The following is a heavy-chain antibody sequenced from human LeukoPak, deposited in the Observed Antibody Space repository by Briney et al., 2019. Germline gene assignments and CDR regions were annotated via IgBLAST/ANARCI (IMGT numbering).Heavy chain of an antibody. V-gene: IGHV1-46*01. CDR1: GYTFTNYY. J-gene: IGHJ4*02. CDR2: INPSGSST. Sequence: GASVKVSCKTFGYTFTNYYMHWVRQAPGQGLEWMGIINPSGSSTTYAQKFQGRVTMTRDTSTSTDFMELSSLRSEDTAVYYCARHDLGGSSPFDYWGQGTLVTVSP. CDR3: ARHDLGGSSPFDY. D-gene: IGHD2-15*01.